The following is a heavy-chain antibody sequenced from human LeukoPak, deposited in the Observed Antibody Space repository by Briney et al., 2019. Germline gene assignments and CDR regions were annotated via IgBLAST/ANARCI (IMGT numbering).Heavy chain of an antibody. CDR1: GFTFSSYS. Sequence: GGSLRLSCAASGFTFSSYSMNWVRQAPGKGLEWVSSISSSSSYIYYADSVKGRFTISRDNAKNSLYLQMNSLRAEDTAVYYCARAPCTLRYFDWLWPVYFGYWGQGTLVTVSS. V-gene: IGHV3-21*01. CDR2: ISSSSSYI. D-gene: IGHD3-9*01. CDR3: ARAPCTLRYFDWLWPVYFGY. J-gene: IGHJ4*02.